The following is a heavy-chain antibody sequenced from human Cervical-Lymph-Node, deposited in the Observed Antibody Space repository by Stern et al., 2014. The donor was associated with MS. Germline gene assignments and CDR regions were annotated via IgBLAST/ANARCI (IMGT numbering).Heavy chain of an antibody. J-gene: IGHJ4*02. D-gene: IGHD6-13*01. CDR3: ARDVPPGIAGGGTVF. V-gene: IGHV1-2*02. Sequence: QVQLVQSGAEVKKPGASVKVSCKASGYTFTDYYIHWVRQAPGQGLEWMGWITPNSADTDYAQKFQGRVTMTRDTSITTAYLELNRLTSDDTAVYYCARDVPPGIAGGGTVFWGQGTLVTVSS. CDR2: ITPNSADT. CDR1: GYTFTDYY.